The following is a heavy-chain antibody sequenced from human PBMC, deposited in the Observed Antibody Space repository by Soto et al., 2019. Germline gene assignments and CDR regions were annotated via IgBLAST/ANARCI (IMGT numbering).Heavy chain of an antibody. CDR3: SRYDYSNHDPSGYYYYGIDF. V-gene: IGHV3-33*08. CDR1: GFTFSSYG. CDR2: IWHDGSKK. Sequence: PGGSLRLSCAASGFTFSSYGMHWVRQAPGKGLEWVAVIWHDGSKKYYADSVKGRFTIIRDNSKDTLYLQMDILVVEDTAVYYYSRYDYSNHDPSGYYYYGIDFWGQGTTVTVSS. D-gene: IGHD4-4*01. J-gene: IGHJ6*02.